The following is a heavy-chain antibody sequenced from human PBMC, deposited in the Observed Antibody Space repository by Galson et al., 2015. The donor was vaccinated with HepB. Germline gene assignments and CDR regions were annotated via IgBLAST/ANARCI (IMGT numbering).Heavy chain of an antibody. CDR1: GGTFSSYA. V-gene: IGHV1-69*06. J-gene: IGHJ4*02. Sequence: SVKVSCKASGGTFSSYAISWVRQAPGQGLEWMGGIIPIFGTANYAQKFQGRVTITADKSTSTAYMELSSLRSEDTAVYYCAGSGWTIRDFDYWGQGTLVTVSS. CDR2: IIPIFGTA. CDR3: AGSGWTIRDFDY. D-gene: IGHD6-19*01.